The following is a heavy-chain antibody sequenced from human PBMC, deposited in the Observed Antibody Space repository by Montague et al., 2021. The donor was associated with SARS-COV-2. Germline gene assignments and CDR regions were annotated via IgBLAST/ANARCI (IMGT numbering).Heavy chain of an antibody. J-gene: IGHJ6*02. D-gene: IGHD5-12*01. V-gene: IGHV4-31*03. CDR2: IYYSGST. Sequence: TLSLTCTVSGGSISSGGYYWSWIRQHPGKGLEWIGYIYYSGSTYYNPSLKGRVTISLDTSKNQFSLKLSSVTAADTAVYYCARVEFDGGYDSVPLDVWGQGTPLTVSS. CDR1: GGSISSGGYY. CDR3: ARVEFDGGYDSVPLDV.